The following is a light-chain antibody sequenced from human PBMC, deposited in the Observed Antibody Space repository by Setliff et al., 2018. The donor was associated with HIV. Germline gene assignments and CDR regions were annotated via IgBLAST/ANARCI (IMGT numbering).Light chain of an antibody. J-gene: IGLJ1*01. CDR2: NTN. CDR3: AAWHDSLTGYV. CDR1: SSNIRTNT. V-gene: IGLV1-44*01. Sequence: QSVLTQPPSASATPGQRVTISCSGSSSNIRTNTVHWYQHLPGTAPKLLIYNTNKRLSGVPDRFSGSKSGTSASLAISGLQSEDEADYYCAAWHDSLTGYVFGTGTKVTVL.